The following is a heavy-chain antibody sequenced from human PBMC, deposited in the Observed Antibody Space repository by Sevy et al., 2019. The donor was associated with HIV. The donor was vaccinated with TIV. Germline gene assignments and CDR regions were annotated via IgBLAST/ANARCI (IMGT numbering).Heavy chain of an antibody. CDR1: GFTFSSYA. J-gene: IGHJ4*02. Sequence: GGSLRLSCAASGFTFSSYAMHWVRQAPGKGLEWVAVISYDGSNKYYADSVKGRFTISRDNSKNTLYLQMNSLRAEDTAVYYCASSGVRATSRAYYFDYWGQGTLVTVSS. CDR2: ISYDGSNK. CDR3: ASSGVRATSRAYYFDY. D-gene: IGHD1-26*01. V-gene: IGHV3-30-3*01.